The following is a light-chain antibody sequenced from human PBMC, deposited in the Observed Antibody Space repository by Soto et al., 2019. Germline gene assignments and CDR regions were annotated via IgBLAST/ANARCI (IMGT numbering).Light chain of an antibody. CDR3: QQRSNWLIT. V-gene: IGKV3-11*01. Sequence: EIVLTQSPAPLTLSPGERATLSCRASQSVTSYLAWYQQKPGQAPRLLIYDASNRATGIPARFSGSGSGTDFTLTLSSLEPEDFAVYYCQQRSNWLITFGQGTRREIK. CDR2: DAS. J-gene: IGKJ5*01. CDR1: QSVTSY.